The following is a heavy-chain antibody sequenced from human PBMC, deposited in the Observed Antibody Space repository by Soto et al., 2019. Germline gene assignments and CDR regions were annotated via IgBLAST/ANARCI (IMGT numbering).Heavy chain of an antibody. CDR3: THSWTYYSDNRV. V-gene: IGHV3-15*07. CDR1: GFTFSLAW. Sequence: EEQLVESGGGLVKPGGSLRLSCAGSGFTFSLAWMNWVLQAPGKGLEWVGRIKREGSGGTTDYAAPVTGRFTISIDDSINTLYLQMNNLKAEDTAVYYCTHSWTYYSDNRVWCQGTMVTVSS. D-gene: IGHD3-22*01. J-gene: IGHJ3*01. CDR2: IKREGSGGTT.